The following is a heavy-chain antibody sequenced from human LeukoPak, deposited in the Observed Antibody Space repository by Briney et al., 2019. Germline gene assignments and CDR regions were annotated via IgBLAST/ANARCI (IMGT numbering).Heavy chain of an antibody. J-gene: IGHJ3*02. D-gene: IGHD3-10*01. CDR1: GGTFSSYA. V-gene: IGHV1-69*05. Sequence: SVKVSCKASGGTFSSYAISWVRQAPGQGLEWMGGIIPIFGTANYAQKFQGRVTITTDESTSTAYMELSSLRSEDTAVYYCARDDYYGSGPSRGLSAFDIWGQGTMVTVSS. CDR3: ARDDYYGSGPSRGLSAFDI. CDR2: IIPIFGTA.